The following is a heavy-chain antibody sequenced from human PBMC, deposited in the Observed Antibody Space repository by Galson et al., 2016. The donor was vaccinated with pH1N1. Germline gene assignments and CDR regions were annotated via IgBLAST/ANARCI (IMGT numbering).Heavy chain of an antibody. V-gene: IGHV4-34*01. J-gene: IGHJ4*02. D-gene: IGHD3-10*01. Sequence: ETLSLTCTVYGGSFSDYYWSWIRQPPGKGLEWIGEVNPSGSTIYNPSLNSRVIISADTSRNQFSLKLTSVTAADTAVYFCARVDFGGKLGDWGQGTQVSVSS. CDR2: VNPSGST. CDR3: ARVDFGGKLGD. CDR1: GGSFSDYY.